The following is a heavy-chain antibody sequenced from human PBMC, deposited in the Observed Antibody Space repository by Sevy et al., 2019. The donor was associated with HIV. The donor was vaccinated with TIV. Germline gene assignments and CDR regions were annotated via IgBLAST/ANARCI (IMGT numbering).Heavy chain of an antibody. J-gene: IGHJ3*02. V-gene: IGHV3-21*04. Sequence: GGSLRLSCAASGFTFSIYTMNWVRQAPGKGLEWVSSISSSSTYIYYADSVRGRFTISRDNAKNSLYLQMHSLRAEDTAVFYCARGATFYSDSSGRVLSVLGAFDIWGRGTMVTVSS. CDR2: ISSSSTYI. D-gene: IGHD3-22*01. CDR1: GFTFSIYT. CDR3: ARGATFYSDSSGRVLSVLGAFDI.